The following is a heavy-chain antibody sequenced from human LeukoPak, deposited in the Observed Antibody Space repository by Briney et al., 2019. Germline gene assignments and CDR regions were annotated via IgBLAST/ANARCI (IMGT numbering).Heavy chain of an antibody. CDR2: ISTYNGDT. CDR1: GYTFTSYG. D-gene: IGHD6-19*01. CDR3: ARDRSLAVAGTGHLHS. Sequence: ASVKVSCKASGYTFTSYGISWVRQAPGQGLEWMGWISTYNGDTDYAWHLQGRVTMTTDASTTTAYMELRTLRSDDTAVYYCARDRSLAVAGTGHLHSWGQGTLVTVSS. V-gene: IGHV1-18*01. J-gene: IGHJ4*02.